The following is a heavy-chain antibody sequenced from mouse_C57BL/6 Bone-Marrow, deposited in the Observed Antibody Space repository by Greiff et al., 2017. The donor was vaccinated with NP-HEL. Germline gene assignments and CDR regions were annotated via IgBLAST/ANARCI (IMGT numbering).Heavy chain of an antibody. V-gene: IGHV1-9*01. CDR1: GYTFTGYW. Sequence: VKVVESGAELMKPGASVKLSCKATGYTFTGYWIEWVKQRPGHGLEWIGEILPGSGSTNYNEKFKGKATFTADKSSNTAYMQLSILTTEDSAIYYCARMRVGPHYYAMDYWGQGTSVTVSS. CDR3: ARMRVGPHYYAMDY. D-gene: IGHD4-1*01. J-gene: IGHJ4*01. CDR2: ILPGSGST.